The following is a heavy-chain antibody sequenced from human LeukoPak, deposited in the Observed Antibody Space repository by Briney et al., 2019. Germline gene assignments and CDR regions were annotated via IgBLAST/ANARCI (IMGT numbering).Heavy chain of an antibody. D-gene: IGHD5-12*01. CDR3: ARGTRGYSGYDPSFDY. CDR1: GYTFTSYY. CDR2: INPSGGST. V-gene: IGHV1-46*01. Sequence: ASVKVSCKASGYTFTSYYMHWVRQAPGQGLEWMGIINPSGGSTSYAQKFQGRVTMTRDTSTSTVYMELSSLRSEDTAVYYCARGTRGYSGYDPSFDYWGQGTLVTVSS. J-gene: IGHJ4*02.